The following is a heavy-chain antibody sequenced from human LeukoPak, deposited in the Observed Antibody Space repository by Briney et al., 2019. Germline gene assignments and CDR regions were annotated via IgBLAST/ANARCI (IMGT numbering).Heavy chain of an antibody. V-gene: IGHV4-39*07. CDR1: GVSISTHFYY. CDR3: VRSETIWYYFDY. CDR2: MYYRGST. J-gene: IGHJ4*02. D-gene: IGHD1-7*01. Sequence: SETLSLTCTVSGVSISTHFYYWGWIRQTPGKALEWIGNMYYRGSTYYNPSLNSRVSMSLYTSKNQFSLRLSSVTAADTAVYFCVRSETIWYYFDYWGQGRLVTVSS.